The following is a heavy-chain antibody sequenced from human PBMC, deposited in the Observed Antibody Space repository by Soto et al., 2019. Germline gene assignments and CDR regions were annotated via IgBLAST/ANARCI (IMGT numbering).Heavy chain of an antibody. D-gene: IGHD4-17*01. CDR2: IYYTGST. V-gene: IGHV4-59*01. CDR1: DSSISPFY. J-gene: IGHJ4*02. CDR3: VRVGGYYGDYPNFDY. Sequence: SDTLSLTCSVSDSSISPFYWSWIRQSPGKGLEWIGYIYYTGSTKYNPSLKSRVTISVETTKKQFSLRLRSVTAADTAVYYCVRVGGYYGDYPNFDYWGQGTLVTVSS.